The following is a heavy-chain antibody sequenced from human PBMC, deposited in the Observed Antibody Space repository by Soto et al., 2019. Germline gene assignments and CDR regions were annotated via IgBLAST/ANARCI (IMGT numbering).Heavy chain of an antibody. CDR1: GFTFGNYW. J-gene: IGHJ6*02. CDR2: IKQDGSEQ. CDR3: ARCRGPNCSSRMDV. Sequence: GGSLRLSCAASGFTFGNYWMTWVRQAPGKGLEWVASIKQDGSEQYSVDSVKGRFTISRDNVRNSLYLQMKSLRAEDTAVYYCARCRGPNCSSRMDVWGQGTTVTVSS. D-gene: IGHD2-2*01. V-gene: IGHV3-7*03.